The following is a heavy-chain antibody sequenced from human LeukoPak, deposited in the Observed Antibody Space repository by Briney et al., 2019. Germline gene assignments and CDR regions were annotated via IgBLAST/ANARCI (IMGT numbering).Heavy chain of an antibody. CDR2: IYPDDSDT. CDR1: GYRFNAYW. D-gene: IGHD3-22*01. CDR3: ARPNIASYYDSRGYDAFDV. J-gene: IGHJ3*01. V-gene: IGHV5-51*01. Sequence: GESLKISCKGSGYRFNAYWIAWVRQMPGKGLEWMGIIYPDDSDTRYSPSFQGQVTTSADKSVRTAYLQRSSLKASDTAMYYCARPNIASYYDSRGYDAFDVWGQGTMVTVSS.